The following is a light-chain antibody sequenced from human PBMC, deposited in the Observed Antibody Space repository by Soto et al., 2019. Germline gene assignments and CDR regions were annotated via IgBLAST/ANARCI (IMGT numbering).Light chain of an antibody. V-gene: IGKV3-20*01. CDR2: GAS. Sequence: EIVLTQSPGTLSLSPGERATLSCRASQSVSSNYLAWYQQKPGQAPRRLIYGASSSATGIPDRFSGSGSGTDFTLTISRLESEDFAVYYCQQYGSSPYSFGQGAKLEIK. CDR3: QQYGSSPYS. J-gene: IGKJ2*01. CDR1: QSVSSNY.